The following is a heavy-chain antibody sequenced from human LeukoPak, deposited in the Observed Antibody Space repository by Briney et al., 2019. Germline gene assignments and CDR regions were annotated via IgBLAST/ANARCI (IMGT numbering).Heavy chain of an antibody. CDR3: AKSDCGTIGCKLLNY. D-gene: IGHD2-21*01. Sequence: PGGSLRLSCAASGFKFEDYAMHWVRQAPGKGLEWVSAINSGGDATKYADSVKGRFTISRDNSKNTLSLQLDSLRAEDTALYYCAKSDCGTIGCKLLNYWGQGTLVTVSS. J-gene: IGHJ4*02. CDR2: INSGGDAT. CDR1: GFKFEDYA. V-gene: IGHV3-23*01.